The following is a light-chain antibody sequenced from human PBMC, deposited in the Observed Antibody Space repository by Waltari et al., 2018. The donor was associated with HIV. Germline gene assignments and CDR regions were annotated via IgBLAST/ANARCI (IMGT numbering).Light chain of an antibody. J-gene: IGLJ3*02. CDR2: VDS. CDR1: NIRSKN. Sequence: SYVLTQPPSVSVAPGETARITCGGNNIRSKNVHWYQQEPGQAPVLGIYVDSARPSGFPERFSGSNSGSTATLTISRVEAGDEADYYCQVWDSTYDSWVFGGGTNLAVL. CDR3: QVWDSTYDSWV. V-gene: IGLV3-21*04.